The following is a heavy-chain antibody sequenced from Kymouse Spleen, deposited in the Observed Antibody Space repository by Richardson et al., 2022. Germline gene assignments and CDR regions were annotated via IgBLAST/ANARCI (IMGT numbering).Heavy chain of an antibody. CDR2: ISWNSGSI. D-gene: IGHD2-2*02. CDR3: AKDPRSTRSGMDV. CDR1: GFTFDDYA. V-gene: IGHV3-9*01. J-gene: IGHJ6*02. Sequence: EVQLVESGGGLVQPGRSLRLSCAASGFTFDDYAMHWVRQAPGKGLEWVSGISWNSGSIGYADSVKGRFTISRDNAKNSLYLQMNSLRAEDTALYYCAKDPRSTRSGMDVWGQGTTVTVSS.